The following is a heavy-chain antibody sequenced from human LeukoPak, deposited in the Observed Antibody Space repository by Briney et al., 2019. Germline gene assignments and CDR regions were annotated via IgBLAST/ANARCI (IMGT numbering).Heavy chain of an antibody. CDR1: GDSISTNY. CDR2: ISNRGST. D-gene: IGHD3-10*01. V-gene: IGHV4-59*01. J-gene: IGHJ5*02. CDR3: SRLSRGWFDP. Sequence: SETLSLTCTVSGDSISTNYWSWIRQPPGRGLQWIGYISNRGSTSYNPSLKSRVTIAVDTSKNQFSLKLSSVTAADTAVYYCSRLSRGWFDPWGQGTLVTVSS.